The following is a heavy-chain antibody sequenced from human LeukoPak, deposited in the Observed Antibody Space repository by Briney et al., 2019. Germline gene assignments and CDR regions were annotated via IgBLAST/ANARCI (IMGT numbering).Heavy chain of an antibody. Sequence: SETLSLTCTVSDGSISSGSYSWTWIRQAPGKGLEWIGYMFQSGNTQYNPSLKGRVIISVDRSRDQFSLKLRSMTAADTGVYFCARGDTAYYSDAFDVWGQGTMVTVSS. CDR1: DGSISSGSYS. V-gene: IGHV4-30-2*01. J-gene: IGHJ3*01. CDR2: MFQSGNT. CDR3: ARGDTAYYSDAFDV. D-gene: IGHD1-26*01.